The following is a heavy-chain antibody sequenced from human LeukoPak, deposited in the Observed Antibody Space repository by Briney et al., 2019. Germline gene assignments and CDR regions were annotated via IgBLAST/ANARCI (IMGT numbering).Heavy chain of an antibody. V-gene: IGHV4-59*01. D-gene: IGHD5-18*01. Sequence: SETLSLTCTVSGGSLSSYYWSWVRQPPGKGLEWIGYIYYSGGTKYNPSLKRRGTITVDTSKKKLSLKLSSVTAADTAVYYCARDRGYSYAHPNWFDPCGQGTLVTVSS. CDR2: IYYSGGT. CDR3: ARDRGYSYAHPNWFDP. CDR1: GGSLSSYY. J-gene: IGHJ5*02.